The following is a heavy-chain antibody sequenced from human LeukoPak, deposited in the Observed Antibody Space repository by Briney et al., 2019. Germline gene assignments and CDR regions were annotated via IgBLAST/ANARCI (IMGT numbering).Heavy chain of an antibody. V-gene: IGHV3-20*04. CDR1: GFTFDDYG. Sequence: GSLRLSCAASGFTFDDYGMSWVRQAPGKGLEWVSGINWNGGSTGYADSVKGRFTISRDNAKNSLYLQMNSLRAEDTALYYCARDLVHSYGYGYWGQGTLVTVSS. CDR3: ARDLVHSYGYGY. CDR2: INWNGGST. D-gene: IGHD5-18*01. J-gene: IGHJ4*02.